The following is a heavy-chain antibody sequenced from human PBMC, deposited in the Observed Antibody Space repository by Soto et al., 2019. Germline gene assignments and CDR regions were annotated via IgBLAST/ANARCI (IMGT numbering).Heavy chain of an antibody. D-gene: IGHD6-13*01. Sequence: SVKVSCKASGGTFSSYAISWVRQAPGQGLEWMGGIIPIFGTANYAQKFQGRVTITADESTSTAYMELSSLRSEDTAVYYCAKSYSSSWENYYYYGMDVWGQGTTVTVSS. J-gene: IGHJ6*02. CDR1: GGTFSSYA. CDR3: AKSYSSSWENYYYYGMDV. CDR2: IIPIFGTA. V-gene: IGHV1-69*13.